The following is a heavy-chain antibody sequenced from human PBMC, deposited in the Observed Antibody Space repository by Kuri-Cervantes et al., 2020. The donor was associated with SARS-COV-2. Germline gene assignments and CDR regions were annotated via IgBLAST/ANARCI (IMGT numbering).Heavy chain of an antibody. CDR3: ARAGEPLEDAFDI. Sequence: LRLSCAISGDSVSSNSAAWNWIRQSPSRGLEWLGRTYYRSKWYSDYAVSVKSRITINPDTSKNQFSLQLNSVTPEDTAVYYCARAGEPLEDAFDIWGQGTMVTVSS. J-gene: IGHJ3*02. D-gene: IGHD1-14*01. V-gene: IGHV6-1*01. CDR1: GDSVSSNSAA. CDR2: TYYRSKWYS.